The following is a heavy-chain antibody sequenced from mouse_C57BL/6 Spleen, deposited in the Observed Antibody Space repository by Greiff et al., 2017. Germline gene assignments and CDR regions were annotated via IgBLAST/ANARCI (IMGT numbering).Heavy chain of an antibody. J-gene: IGHJ1*03. D-gene: IGHD4-1*01. CDR2: ISSGSSTI. Sequence: EVQVVESGGGLVKPGGSLKLSCAASGFTFSDYGMHWVRQAPEKGLEWVAYISSGSSTIYYADTVKGRFTISRDNAKNTLFLQMTSLRSEDTAMYYCAMGTGTGWYFDVWGTGTTVTVSS. CDR1: GFTFSDYG. CDR3: AMGTGTGWYFDV. V-gene: IGHV5-17*01.